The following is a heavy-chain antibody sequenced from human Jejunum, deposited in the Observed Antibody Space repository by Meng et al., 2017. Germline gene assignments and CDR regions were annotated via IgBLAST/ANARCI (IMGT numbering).Heavy chain of an antibody. Sequence: GESLKISCAASGFTISGAYMSWVRQAPGKGLEWVSVIYSGGNTYYAGSVKGRFTISRDNSKNTMYLQMHSLRVEDTAIYYCARDLGCTSTTCRNNWFDPWGQGTLVNVSS. CDR2: IYSGGNT. CDR1: GFTISGAY. V-gene: IGHV3-66*02. D-gene: IGHD2-2*01. J-gene: IGHJ5*02. CDR3: ARDLGCTSTTCRNNWFDP.